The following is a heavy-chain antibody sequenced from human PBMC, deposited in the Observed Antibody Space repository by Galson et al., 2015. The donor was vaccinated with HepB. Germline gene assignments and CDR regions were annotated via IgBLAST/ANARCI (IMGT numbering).Heavy chain of an antibody. V-gene: IGHV4-38-2*01. D-gene: IGHD5-18*01. J-gene: IGHJ4*02. CDR2: IYHSGST. CDR1: GYSISSGYY. CDR3: ATPGGYSYGWEYYFDY. Sequence: ETLSLTCAVSGYSISSGYYWGWIRQPPGKGLEWIGSIYHSGSTYYNPSLKSRVTISVDTSKNQFSLKLSSVTAADTAVYYCATPGGYSYGWEYYFDYWGQGTLVTVSS.